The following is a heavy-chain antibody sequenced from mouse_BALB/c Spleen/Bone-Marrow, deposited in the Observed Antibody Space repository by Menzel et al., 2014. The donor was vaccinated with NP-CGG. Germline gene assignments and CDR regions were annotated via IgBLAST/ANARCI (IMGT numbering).Heavy chain of an antibody. Sequence: VKLMESGPGLVAPSQSLSITCTVSEFSLTSYGVHWVRQPPGKGLEWLGVIWAGGSTNYNSALMSRLSISKDNSKSQVSLKMNSLQTDDTAMYYCARGGSSRAWFAYWGQGTLVTVSA. CDR2: IWAGGST. V-gene: IGHV2-9*02. CDR1: EFSLTSYG. J-gene: IGHJ3*01. CDR3: ARGGSSRAWFAY. D-gene: IGHD1-1*01.